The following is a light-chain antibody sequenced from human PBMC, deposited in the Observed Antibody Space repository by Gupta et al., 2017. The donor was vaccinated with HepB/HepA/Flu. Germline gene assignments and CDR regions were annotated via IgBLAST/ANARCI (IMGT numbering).Light chain of an antibody. CDR3: QSYDDSLDGSGV. Sequence: QSVLTQPPSVSGAPGQRVTISCPGSSSNIGAGYDVHWYQQLPGTVPKLLIYGNTNRPSGVPDRFSGSKSGSSASLAITGLQAEDEADYYCQSYDDSLDGSGVFGGGTKVTVL. CDR1: SSNIGAGYD. CDR2: GNT. V-gene: IGLV1-40*01. J-gene: IGLJ3*02.